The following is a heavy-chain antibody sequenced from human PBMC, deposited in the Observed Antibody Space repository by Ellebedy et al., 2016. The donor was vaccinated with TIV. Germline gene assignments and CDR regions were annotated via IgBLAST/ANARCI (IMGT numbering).Heavy chain of an antibody. CDR1: GFTFRTYG. V-gene: IGHV3-30*18. CDR3: AKYPLDGYNYSGYFDY. CDR2: ISYDGSDD. D-gene: IGHD5-24*01. J-gene: IGHJ4*02. Sequence: GGSLRLSCAASGFTFRTYGMHWVRQAPGKGLEWVALISYDGSDDYYADSVKGRFTISRDNSKNTLYLQMNSLRPEDTAVYYCAKYPLDGYNYSGYFDYWGQGTLVTVSS.